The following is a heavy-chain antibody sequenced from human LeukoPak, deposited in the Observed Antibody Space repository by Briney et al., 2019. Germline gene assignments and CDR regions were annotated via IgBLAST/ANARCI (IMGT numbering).Heavy chain of an antibody. Sequence: KPGGSLRLSCAASGFTFSSYSMNWVRQAPGKGLEWVSSISSSSSYIYYADSVKGRFTISRDNAKNSLYLQMNSLRAEDMALYYCAKGQGYSGYVDAVDIWGQGTMVTVSS. CDR1: GFTFSSYS. V-gene: IGHV3-21*04. CDR2: ISSSSSYI. D-gene: IGHD5-12*01. J-gene: IGHJ3*02. CDR3: AKGQGYSGYVDAVDI.